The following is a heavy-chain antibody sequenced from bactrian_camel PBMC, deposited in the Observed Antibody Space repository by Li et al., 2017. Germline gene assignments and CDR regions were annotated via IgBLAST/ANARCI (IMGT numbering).Heavy chain of an antibody. CDR1: GLAFSTHC. J-gene: IGHJ4*01. CDR3: AAGPRRGREYCSTQEDSYDS. D-gene: IGHD3*01. V-gene: IGHV3S53*01. CDR2: IDSDGIA. Sequence: VQLVESGGGSVQAGGSLRLSCVDSGLAFSTHCMAWFRQAPGEEREGAAAIDSDGIASYADSVKGRFTVSRDNANNTVNLMMNSLKPEDAATYYCAAGPRRGREYCSTQEDSYDSWGQGTQVTVS.